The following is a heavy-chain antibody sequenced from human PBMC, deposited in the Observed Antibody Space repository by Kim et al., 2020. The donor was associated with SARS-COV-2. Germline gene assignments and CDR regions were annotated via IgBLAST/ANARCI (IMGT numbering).Heavy chain of an antibody. V-gene: IGHV1-18*01. J-gene: IGHJ4*02. D-gene: IGHD6-13*01. CDR3: ARRGSSSWALNDY. Sequence: YEQKLQGRVTMTTDTSTSTAYMELRSLRSDDTAVYYCARRGSSSWALNDYWGQGTLVTVSS.